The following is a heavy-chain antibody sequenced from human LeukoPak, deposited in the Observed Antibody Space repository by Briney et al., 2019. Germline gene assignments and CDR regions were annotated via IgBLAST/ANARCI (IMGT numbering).Heavy chain of an antibody. V-gene: IGHV1-18*01. J-gene: IGHJ4*02. CDR3: ARSGSYRSSYDY. D-gene: IGHD1-26*01. Sequence: EXMAWISPYNGNTNYTQKLQGRVTMTTDTSTTTAYMELRSLRSDDTAVYYCARSGSYRSSYDYWGQGTRVTVSS. CDR2: ISPYNGNT.